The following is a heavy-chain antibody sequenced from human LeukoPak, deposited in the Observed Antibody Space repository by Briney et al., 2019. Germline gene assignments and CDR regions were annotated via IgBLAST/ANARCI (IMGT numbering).Heavy chain of an antibody. V-gene: IGHV4-59*08. J-gene: IGHJ6*02. CDR3: ARQNYDEVNYYYYGLDV. Sequence: SETLSLTCTVSGGSISSNYWSWIRQCPGKGLECIGYIYYRGSTDYNPSLKSRVTISVDTSKNQFSLKLSSVTAADTAVYYCARQNYDEVNYYYYGLDVWGQGTTVTVSS. CDR1: GGSISSNY. D-gene: IGHD3-3*01. CDR2: IYYRGST.